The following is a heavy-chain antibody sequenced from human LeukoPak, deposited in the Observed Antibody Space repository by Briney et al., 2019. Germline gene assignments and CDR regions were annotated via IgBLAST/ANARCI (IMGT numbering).Heavy chain of an antibody. D-gene: IGHD3-16*01. Sequence: GGSLRLSCAVSGFTFSSYAIHWVRQAPGKGLEWVAVISYDGSNKYYADSVKGRFTISRDNSKNTLYLQMNSLRAEDTAVYYCARDYDYVWGSDYYFDYWGQGTLVTVSS. J-gene: IGHJ4*02. CDR3: ARDYDYVWGSDYYFDY. CDR1: GFTFSSYA. V-gene: IGHV3-30-3*01. CDR2: ISYDGSNK.